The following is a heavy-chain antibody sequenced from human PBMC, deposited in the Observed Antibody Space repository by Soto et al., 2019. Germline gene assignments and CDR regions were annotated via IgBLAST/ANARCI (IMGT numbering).Heavy chain of an antibody. CDR2: ISGSGGST. D-gene: IGHD2-15*01. J-gene: IGHJ6*02. CDR1: GFTFSSYA. Sequence: SLRLSCAASGFTFSSYAMSWVRQAPGKGLEWVSAISGSGGSTYYADSVKGRFTISRDNSKNTLYLQMNSLRAEDTAVYYCARDGLGYCSGGSCYHTTGMDVWGQGTTVTVSS. V-gene: IGHV3-23*01. CDR3: ARDGLGYCSGGSCYHTTGMDV.